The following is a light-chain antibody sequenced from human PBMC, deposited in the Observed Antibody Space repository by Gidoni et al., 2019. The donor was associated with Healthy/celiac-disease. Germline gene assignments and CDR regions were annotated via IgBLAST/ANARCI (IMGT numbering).Light chain of an antibody. CDR3: QQYNSDPFT. CDR2: DAS. Sequence: DIQMTPSPSTLSASVGDRVTITCRASQSISSWLAWYQQKPGKAPKLLIYDASSLESGVPSRFSGRGSGTEFTLTISRLQPDDLATYYGQQYNSDPFTFGPGTKVDIK. J-gene: IGKJ3*01. V-gene: IGKV1-5*01. CDR1: QSISSW.